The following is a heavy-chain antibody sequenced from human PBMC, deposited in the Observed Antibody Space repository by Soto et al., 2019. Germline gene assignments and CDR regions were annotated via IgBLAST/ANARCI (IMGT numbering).Heavy chain of an antibody. Sequence: QVQLVQSGAEVKEPGDSVRVSCEASGYTFTAYYIHWVRQAPGQGLEWMGWINPKFGDTTYAQDFQGRLTLTRDMSTSTVYMDLSRLTSADTAIYYCARNMDYYYGPGSGNGHGVWGQGTTVNVFS. CDR3: ARNMDYYYGPGSGNGHGV. CDR1: GYTFTAYY. D-gene: IGHD3-10*01. V-gene: IGHV1-2*02. J-gene: IGHJ6*02. CDR2: INPKFGDT.